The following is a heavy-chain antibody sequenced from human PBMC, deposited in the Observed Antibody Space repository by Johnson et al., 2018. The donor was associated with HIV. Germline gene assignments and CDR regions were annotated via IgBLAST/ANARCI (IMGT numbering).Heavy chain of an antibody. CDR3: VRRFYDSSAFDI. D-gene: IGHD3-22*01. Sequence: QVQLVESGGGVVQPGGSLSLSCAASGFTFSSYGMHWVRQAPGKGLEWVGFIRYDGSNKYFRDSVSGRCTISRDNYKNTLFLQMNSLRDEDKAVYYCVRRFYDSSAFDIWGQGTMVTVSS. V-gene: IGHV3-30*02. CDR2: IRYDGSNK. CDR1: GFTFSSYG. J-gene: IGHJ3*02.